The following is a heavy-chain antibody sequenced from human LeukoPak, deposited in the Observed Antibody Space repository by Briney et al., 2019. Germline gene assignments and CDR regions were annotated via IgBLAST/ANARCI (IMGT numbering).Heavy chain of an antibody. CDR2: ISGSGGST. CDR1: GFTFSNFA. J-gene: IGHJ4*02. CDR3: AGAYGSGSYYLFDY. V-gene: IGHV3-23*01. D-gene: IGHD3-10*01. Sequence: GGSLRLSCAASGFTFSNFAMSWVRQAPGKGLEWVSSISGSGGSTYYADSVMGRFTISRDNSKNTLYLQMNSLRVEDTAVYHCAGAYGSGSYYLFDYWGQGTLVTVSS.